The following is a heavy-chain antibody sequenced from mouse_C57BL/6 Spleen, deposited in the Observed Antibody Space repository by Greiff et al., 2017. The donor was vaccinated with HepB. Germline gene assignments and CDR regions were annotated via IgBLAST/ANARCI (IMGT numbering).Heavy chain of an antibody. Sequence: VQLQQSGAELVRPGASVKLSCTASGFNIKDYYMHWVKQRPEQGLEWIGRIDPEDGDTEYAPKFQGKATMTADTSSNTADLQLSSLTSEDTAVYYCTTYGSSYYYARDYWGQGTSVTVSS. J-gene: IGHJ4*01. V-gene: IGHV14-1*01. D-gene: IGHD1-1*01. CDR1: GFNIKDYY. CDR3: TTYGSSYYYARDY. CDR2: IDPEDGDT.